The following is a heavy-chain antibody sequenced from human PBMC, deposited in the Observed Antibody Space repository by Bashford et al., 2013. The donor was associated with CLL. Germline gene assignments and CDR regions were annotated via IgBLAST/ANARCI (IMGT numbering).Heavy chain of an antibody. D-gene: IGHD6-19*01. J-gene: IGHJ6*02. CDR1: GYSFTSYW. CDR3: ARRIPSIAVAGNWMEDYYYYGMDV. CDR2: IYPGDSDT. V-gene: IGHV5-51*03. Sequence: GESLKISCKGSGYSFTSYWIGWVRQMPGKGLEWMGIIYPGDSDTRYSPSFQGQVPISADKSISTAYLQWSSLKASDTAMYYCARRIPSIAVAGNWMEDYYYYGMDVWGQGTTVTVSS.